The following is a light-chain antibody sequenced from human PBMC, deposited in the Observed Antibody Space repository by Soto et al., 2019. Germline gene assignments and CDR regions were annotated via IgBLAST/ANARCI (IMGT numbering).Light chain of an antibody. CDR3: AAWDDSLNARGV. CDR2: NDN. J-gene: IGLJ3*02. Sequence: QSVLTQPPSASGTPGQRVTLSCSGSRSNIGSNAVSWYQQLPGTAPKLLIYNDNQRPSGVPDLFSASKSGTSASLAISGLPSEDEDDYYCAAWDDSLNARGVFGGGTKVTVL. V-gene: IGLV1-44*01. CDR1: RSNIGSNA.